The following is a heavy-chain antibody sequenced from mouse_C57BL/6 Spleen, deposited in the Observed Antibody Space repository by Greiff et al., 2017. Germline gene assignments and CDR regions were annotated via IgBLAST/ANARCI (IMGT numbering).Heavy chain of an antibody. J-gene: IGHJ4*01. Sequence: VQLQQSGAELVKPGASVKLSCTASGFNIKDYYMHWVKQRTEQGLEWIGRIDPEDGGTKYAPKFQGKATITADTSSNTAYLQHSSLTSEDTAVYDCSRSGYSNVYYALDYWGQGTSVTVST. CDR3: SRSGYSNVYYALDY. V-gene: IGHV14-2*01. CDR2: IDPEDGGT. D-gene: IGHD2-5*01. CDR1: GFNIKDYY.